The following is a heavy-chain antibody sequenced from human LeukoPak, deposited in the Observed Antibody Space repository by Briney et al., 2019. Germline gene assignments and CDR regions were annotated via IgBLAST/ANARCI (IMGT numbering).Heavy chain of an antibody. CDR2: IYYSGST. CDR1: GGSISSYY. CDR3: ARERADFWSGYGYFDY. Sequence: SETLSLTCTVSGGSISSYYWSWIRQPPGKGLEWIGYIYYSGSTNYNPSLKSRVTISVDTSKNQFSLKLSSVTAADTAVYYCARERADFWSGYGYFDYWGQGTLVTVSS. V-gene: IGHV4-59*01. J-gene: IGHJ4*02. D-gene: IGHD3-3*01.